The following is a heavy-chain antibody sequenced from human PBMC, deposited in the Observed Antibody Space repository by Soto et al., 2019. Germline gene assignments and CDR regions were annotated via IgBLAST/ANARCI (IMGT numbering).Heavy chain of an antibody. CDR1: GFTFSSYG. J-gene: IGHJ4*02. Sequence: QVQLVESGGGVVQPGRSLRLSCAASGFTFSSYGMHWVRQAPGKGLEWVAVISYDGSNKYYADSVKGRFTISRDNSKNTLYRQMNSLRAEDTAVYYCAKVDTWGQGTLVTVSS. CDR2: ISYDGSNK. CDR3: AKVDT. D-gene: IGHD5-18*01. V-gene: IGHV3-30*18.